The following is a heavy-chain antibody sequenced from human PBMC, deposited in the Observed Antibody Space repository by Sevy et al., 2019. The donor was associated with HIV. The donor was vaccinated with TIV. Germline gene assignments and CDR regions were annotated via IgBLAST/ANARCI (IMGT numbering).Heavy chain of an antibody. D-gene: IGHD3-10*01. V-gene: IGHV4-34*01. CDR3: ARASGGRAMDA. CDR1: GGSFSGYF. J-gene: IGHJ6*02. CDR2: INHSGST. Sequence: SETLSLTCAVYGGSFSGYFWSWLRQPPGKGLEWIGEINHSGSTNYNPSLKSRVTISLDTSKNQFSPKLSSVTAADTAVYYCARASGGRAMDAWGQGTTVTVSS.